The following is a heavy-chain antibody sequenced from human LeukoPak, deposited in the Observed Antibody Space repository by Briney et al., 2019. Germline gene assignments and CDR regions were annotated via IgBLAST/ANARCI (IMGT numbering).Heavy chain of an antibody. J-gene: IGHJ5*02. CDR1: GYTFTGYY. CDR3: ARERGGYCSSTSCRPIWFDP. CDR2: INPNSGGT. Sequence: ASVKVSCKASGYTFTGYYMHWVRQAPGQGLEWMGRINPNSGGTNYAQKFQGRVTMTRDTSISTAYMELSRLRSDDTAVYYCARERGGYCSSTSCRPIWFDPWGQGTLVTVSS. V-gene: IGHV1-2*06. D-gene: IGHD2-2*01.